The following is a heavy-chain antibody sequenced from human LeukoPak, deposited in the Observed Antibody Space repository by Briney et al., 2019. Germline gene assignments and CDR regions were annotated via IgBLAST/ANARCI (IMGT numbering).Heavy chain of an antibody. CDR3: ARIRVFGGLGSSGYIPDY. Sequence: ESGPTLVNPTPTLTLTCTVSGFSLSNARMGVSWIRQPPGKALEWLAHIFSNDEKSYSTSLKSRLTISKDTSKSQVVLTMTNMDPVDTATYYCARIRVFGGLGSSGYIPDYWGQGTLVTVSS. CDR2: IFSNDEK. CDR1: GFSLSNARMG. D-gene: IGHD3-22*01. J-gene: IGHJ4*02. V-gene: IGHV2-26*01.